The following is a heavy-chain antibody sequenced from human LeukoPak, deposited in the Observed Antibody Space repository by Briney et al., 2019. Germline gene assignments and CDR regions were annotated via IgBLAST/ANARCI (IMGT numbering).Heavy chain of an antibody. CDR1: GFTFSSYG. D-gene: IGHD3-22*01. V-gene: IGHV3-33*01. J-gene: IGHJ4*02. Sequence: GGSLRLSCAASGFTFSSYGMHWVRQAPGKGLEWVAVIWYDGSNKYYADSVKGRFTISRDNSKNTLYLQMSSLRAEDTAVYYCARGRSRTVVVITTLFDYWGQGTLVTFSS. CDR3: ARGRSRTVVVITTLFDY. CDR2: IWYDGSNK.